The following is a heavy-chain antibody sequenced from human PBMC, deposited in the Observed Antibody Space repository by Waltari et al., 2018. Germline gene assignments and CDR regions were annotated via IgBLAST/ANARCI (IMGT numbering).Heavy chain of an antibody. J-gene: IGHJ3*02. D-gene: IGHD3-22*01. Sequence: EVQLVESGGGLVQPGGSLRLSCAASVFTLSRYWMRWVRQAPGKGPEWVANIMTDGSEEYYVDSVRGRFTISRDNAKNSLYLQMNSLRPEDTAVYYCARDQWFAFDIWGHGTMVTVSS. CDR3: ARDQWFAFDI. CDR2: IMTDGSEE. V-gene: IGHV3-7*01. CDR1: VFTLSRYW.